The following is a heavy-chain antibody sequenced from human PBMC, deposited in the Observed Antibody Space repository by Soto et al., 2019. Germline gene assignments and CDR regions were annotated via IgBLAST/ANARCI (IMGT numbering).Heavy chain of an antibody. CDR3: ARGGDHIVVVVAATQDWFDP. D-gene: IGHD2-15*01. CDR2: MNPNSGNT. J-gene: IGHJ5*02. CDR1: GYTFTSYD. Sequence: ASVKVSCKASGYTFTSYDINWVRQATGQGLEWMGWMNPNSGNTGYAQKFQGRVTMTRNTSISTAYMELSSLRSEDTAVYYCARGGDHIVVVVAATQDWFDPGGQGTLV. V-gene: IGHV1-8*01.